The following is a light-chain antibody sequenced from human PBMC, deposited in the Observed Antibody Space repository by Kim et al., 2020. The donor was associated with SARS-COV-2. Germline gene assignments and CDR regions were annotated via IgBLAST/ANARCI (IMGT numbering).Light chain of an antibody. CDR1: SSDVGNYNY. CDR3: CSYAGSVV. Sequence: SPGQSVHLSRTGTSSDVGNYNYVSWYQQHPGKAPKLIIYDGTKRPSGVPDRFSGSKSGNTASLTISGLQAEDEADYYCCSYAGSVVFGGGTQLTVL. V-gene: IGLV2-11*01. CDR2: DGT. J-gene: IGLJ2*01.